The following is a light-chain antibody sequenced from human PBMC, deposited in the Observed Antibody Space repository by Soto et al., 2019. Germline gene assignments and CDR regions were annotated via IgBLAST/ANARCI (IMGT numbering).Light chain of an antibody. J-gene: IGKJ1*01. CDR1: QSVLYSSNNQNY. Sequence: DIVMTQSPDSLAVSLGERATINCKSSQSVLYSSNNQNYLVWYQQKPGQPPKLLIYLTSTRESGVPDRFSGSGSGTDFTLTISSLQAEDVAVYYCQQYYSTPPTFGQGTKLEIK. V-gene: IGKV4-1*01. CDR3: QQYYSTPPT. CDR2: LTS.